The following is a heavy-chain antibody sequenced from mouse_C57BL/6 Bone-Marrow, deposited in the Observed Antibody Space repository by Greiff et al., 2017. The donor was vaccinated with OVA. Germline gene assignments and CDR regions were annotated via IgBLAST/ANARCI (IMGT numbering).Heavy chain of an antibody. D-gene: IGHD2-5*01. CDR3: TAYYSNCPYWYFDV. CDR2: IDPENGDT. V-gene: IGHV14-4*01. J-gene: IGHJ1*03. CDR1: GFNIKDDY. Sequence: VQLQQSGAELVRPGASVTLSCTASGFNIKDDYMHWVKQRPEQGLEWIGWIDPENGDTEYASKFQGKATITADTSSNTAYLQLSSLTSEDTAVYYCTAYYSNCPYWYFDVWGTGTTVTVSS.